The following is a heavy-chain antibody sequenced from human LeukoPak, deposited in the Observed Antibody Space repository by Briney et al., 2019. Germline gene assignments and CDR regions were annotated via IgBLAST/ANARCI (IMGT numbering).Heavy chain of an antibody. J-gene: IGHJ4*02. D-gene: IGHD2-15*01. Sequence: GGSLRLSCAASGFTFSNYWLNWVRQAPGKGLEWVAVIWYDGSNKYYADSVKGRFTISRDNSKNTLYLQMNSLRAEDTAVYYCARDWLVVAATGGLGYWGQGTLVTVSS. CDR3: ARDWLVVAATGGLGY. V-gene: IGHV3-33*08. CDR1: GFTFSNYW. CDR2: IWYDGSNK.